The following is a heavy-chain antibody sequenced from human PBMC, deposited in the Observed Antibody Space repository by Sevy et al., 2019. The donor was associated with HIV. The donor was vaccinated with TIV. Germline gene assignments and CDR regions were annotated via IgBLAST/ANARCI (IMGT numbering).Heavy chain of an antibody. CDR3: ARDRRNYGGKHLDY. V-gene: IGHV3-11*06. CDR2: ISSGTTYT. CDR1: GFTFSDYY. J-gene: IGHJ4*02. D-gene: IGHD3-10*01. Sequence: GGSLRLSCAVSGFTFSDYYMSWIRQAPGKGLEWDFYISSGTTYTFYADSVKGRFTISSDKAQNSLFLQMNSLSAEDTAEYYCARDRRNYGGKHLDYWGQGTLVTVSS.